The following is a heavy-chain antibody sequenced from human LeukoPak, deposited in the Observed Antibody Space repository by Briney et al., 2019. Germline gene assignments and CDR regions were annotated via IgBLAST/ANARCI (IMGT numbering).Heavy chain of an antibody. D-gene: IGHD3-22*01. CDR3: AKWLYYYDSSGYY. Sequence: QAGGSLRLSCAASGFTFSDYYMTWVRQAPGKGPEWVSVISGSSDKTYYGDSVRGRFTIYRDNSKYTLYLQMNSLRAEDTAVYYCAKWLYYYDSSGYYWGQGTLVTVSS. CDR2: ISGSSDKT. CDR1: GFTFSDYY. V-gene: IGHV3-23*01. J-gene: IGHJ4*02.